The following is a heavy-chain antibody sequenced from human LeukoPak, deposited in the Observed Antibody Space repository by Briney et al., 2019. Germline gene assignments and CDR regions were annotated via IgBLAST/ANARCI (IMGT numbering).Heavy chain of an antibody. Sequence: ASVKVSCKASGGTFSSYAISWVRQAPGQGLEWMGGIIPIFGTANYAQKFQGRVTITADESTSTAYMELSSLRSEDTAVYYCASCPNDNYYYYYKVVWGKGTTVTISS. CDR1: GGTFSSYA. CDR3: ASCPNDNYYYYYKVV. V-gene: IGHV1-69*13. J-gene: IGHJ6*03. CDR2: IIPIFGTA. D-gene: IGHD3-22*01.